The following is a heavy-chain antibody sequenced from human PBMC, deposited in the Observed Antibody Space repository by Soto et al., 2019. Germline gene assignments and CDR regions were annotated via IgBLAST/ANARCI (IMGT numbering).Heavy chain of an antibody. V-gene: IGHV3-74*01. CDR2: INSDGSST. Sequence: EVQLVESGGGLVQPGGSLRLSCAASGFTFSSYWMRWVRQAPGKGLVWVSRINSDGSSTNYADSVKGRFTISRDNAKNTLSLQMNSLRAEDTAVYYCARSTTGTFDYWGQGTLVTVSS. D-gene: IGHD1-1*01. CDR1: GFTFSSYW. J-gene: IGHJ4*02. CDR3: ARSTTGTFDY.